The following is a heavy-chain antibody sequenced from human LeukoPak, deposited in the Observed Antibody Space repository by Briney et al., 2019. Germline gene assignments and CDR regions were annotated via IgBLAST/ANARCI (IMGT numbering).Heavy chain of an antibody. CDR1: GFTFSSYS. Sequence: GGSLRLSCAASGFTFSSYSMNWVRQAPGKVLEWVSSISSSSSYIYYADSVKGRFTISRDNAKNSLYLQMNSLRAEDTAVYYCARDRPYYRYNWNYYYYYYMDVWGKGTTVTVSS. J-gene: IGHJ6*03. V-gene: IGHV3-21*01. CDR2: ISSSSSYI. D-gene: IGHD1-20*01. CDR3: ARDRPYYRYNWNYYYYYYMDV.